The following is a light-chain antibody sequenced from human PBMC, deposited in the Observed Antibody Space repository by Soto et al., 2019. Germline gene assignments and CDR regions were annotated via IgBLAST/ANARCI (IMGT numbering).Light chain of an antibody. Sequence: QSVLTQPASVSGSPGQSITISCSGTSSDVGSYNHVAWYQQFPGKVPKLLIDRVSNRPSGVSNRFSGSKSVYTASLTISRLQTEDEADYFCTSSTIDSRYVFGTGTKVTVL. J-gene: IGLJ1*01. CDR2: RVS. CDR1: SSDVGSYNH. CDR3: TSSTIDSRYV. V-gene: IGLV2-14*01.